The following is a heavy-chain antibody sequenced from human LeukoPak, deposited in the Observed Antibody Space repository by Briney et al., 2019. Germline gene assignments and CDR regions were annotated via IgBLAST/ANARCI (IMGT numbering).Heavy chain of an antibody. Sequence: GASVKVSCKASGYTFTNYAMNWVRQAPGQGLEWMGGIIPIFGTANYAQKFQGRVTITADESTSTAYMELSSLRSEDTAVYYCARDLYCSGGSCYHAEYYYYYGMDVWGQGTTVTVSS. CDR1: GYTFTNYA. CDR3: ARDLYCSGGSCYHAEYYYYYGMDV. V-gene: IGHV1-69*13. CDR2: IIPIFGTA. J-gene: IGHJ6*02. D-gene: IGHD2-15*01.